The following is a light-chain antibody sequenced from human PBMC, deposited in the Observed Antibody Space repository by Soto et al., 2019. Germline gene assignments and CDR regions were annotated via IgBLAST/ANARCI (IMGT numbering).Light chain of an antibody. V-gene: IGKV3-15*01. CDR1: HSVSSR. CDR2: GAS. Sequence: EIVMTQSPATLSVSPGERATLSCRASHSVSSRLAWYQQKPGQAPRLLIYGASTRPTGLPARFSGSGSGTEFTLTISSLQSEDFAVYYCQHYTNWSLTFGGGTKVEIK. J-gene: IGKJ4*01. CDR3: QHYTNWSLT.